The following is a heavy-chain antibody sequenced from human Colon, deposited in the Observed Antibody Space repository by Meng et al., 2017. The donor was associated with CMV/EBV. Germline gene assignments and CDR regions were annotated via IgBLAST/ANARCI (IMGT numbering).Heavy chain of an antibody. J-gene: IGHJ1*01. D-gene: IGHD3-9*01. CDR3: VREDHDKNSLADYYEY. Sequence: EVQLVESGGGLVQPGGSLRLSCATSGFTFSSFWMHWVRQAPGKGLVWVARINFDGSSTSYADSVKGRFTISRDNAKNTVYLQMDSLRAEDTAVYYCVREDHDKNSLADYYEYWGQGTLVTVSS. V-gene: IGHV3-74*01. CDR1: GFTFSSFW. CDR2: INFDGSST.